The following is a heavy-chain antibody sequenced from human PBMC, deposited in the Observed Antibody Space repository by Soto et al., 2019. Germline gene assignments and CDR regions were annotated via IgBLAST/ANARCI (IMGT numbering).Heavy chain of an antibody. CDR1: GFTFSNFG. Sequence: PGGSLGLSCAASGFTFSNFGMQWGRQAPGKGLEWVAAISADGSDKYFSDSVKGRFTISRDNSKNTLFLQMNSLRVEDTAVYYCTKGSEVARQELDYWGQGTLVTVSS. CDR3: TKGSEVARQELDY. J-gene: IGHJ4*02. CDR2: ISADGSDK. V-gene: IGHV3-30*18. D-gene: IGHD3-3*01.